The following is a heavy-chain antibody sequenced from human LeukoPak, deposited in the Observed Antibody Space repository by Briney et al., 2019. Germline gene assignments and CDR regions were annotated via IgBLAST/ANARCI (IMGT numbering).Heavy chain of an antibody. CDR2: ISWNSGSI. CDR1: GFTFDDYA. V-gene: IGHV3-9*03. Sequence: PGRSLRLSCAASGFTFDDYAMHWVRQAPGKGLEWVSGISWNSGSIGYADSVKGRFTISRDNAKNSLYLQMNSLRAEDMALYYCAKDLGQQPRAFDIWGQGTMVTVSS. CDR3: AKDLGQQPRAFDI. D-gene: IGHD6-13*01. J-gene: IGHJ3*02.